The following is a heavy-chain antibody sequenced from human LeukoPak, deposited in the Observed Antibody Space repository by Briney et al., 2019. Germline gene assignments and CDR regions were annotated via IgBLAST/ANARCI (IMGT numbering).Heavy chain of an antibody. V-gene: IGHV1-24*01. CDR2: FDPEDGET. CDR3: ARGHKYCTNGVCYNRSPRYYYYYMDV. CDR1: GYTLTELS. Sequence: ASVKVSCKVSGYTLTELSMHWVRQAPGKGLEWMGGFDPEDGETIYAQKFQGRVTMTEDTSTDTAYMELSSLRSEDTAVYYCARGHKYCTNGVCYNRSPRYYYYYMDVWGKGTTVTVSS. D-gene: IGHD2-8*01. J-gene: IGHJ6*03.